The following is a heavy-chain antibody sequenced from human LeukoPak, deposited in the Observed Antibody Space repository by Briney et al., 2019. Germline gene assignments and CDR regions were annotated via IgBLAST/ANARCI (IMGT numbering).Heavy chain of an antibody. D-gene: IGHD3-22*01. CDR1: GYTFTSYD. CDR3: ARVGRYYYDSSGYYPY. J-gene: IGHJ4*02. V-gene: IGHV1-8*01. CDR2: MNPNSGNT. Sequence: ASVTVSCMASGYTFTSYDINWVRQATGQGLAWMGWMNPNSGNTGYPQKFQGRVTMTRNTSISTAYMELSSLRSEDTAVYYCARVGRYYYDSSGYYPYWGQGTLVTVSS.